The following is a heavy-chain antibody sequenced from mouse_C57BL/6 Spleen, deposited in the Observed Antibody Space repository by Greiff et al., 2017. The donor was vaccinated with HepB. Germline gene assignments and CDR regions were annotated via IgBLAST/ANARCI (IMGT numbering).Heavy chain of an antibody. V-gene: IGHV3-6*01. CDR3: ATYDYERGSFAY. Sequence: DVKLQESGPGLVKPSQSLSLTCSVTGYSITSGYYWNWIRQFPGNKLEWMGYISYDGSNNYNPSLKNRISITRDTSKNQFFLKLNSVTTEDTATYYCATYDYERGSFAYWGQGTLVTVSA. CDR1: GYSITSGYY. J-gene: IGHJ3*01. CDR2: ISYDGSN. D-gene: IGHD2-4*01.